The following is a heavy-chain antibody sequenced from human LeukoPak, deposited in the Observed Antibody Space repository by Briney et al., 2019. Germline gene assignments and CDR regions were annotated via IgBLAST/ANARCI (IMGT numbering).Heavy chain of an antibody. Sequence: SETLSLTCTVSGGSISSGGYYCSWLRQHPGKGLEWIGYIYYSGSTYYNPSLKSRVTISVDTSKNQFSLKLSSVTAADTAVYYCASYGDYRGAFDYWGQGTLVTVSS. D-gene: IGHD4-17*01. V-gene: IGHV4-31*03. J-gene: IGHJ4*02. CDR1: GGSISSGGYY. CDR3: ASYGDYRGAFDY. CDR2: IYYSGST.